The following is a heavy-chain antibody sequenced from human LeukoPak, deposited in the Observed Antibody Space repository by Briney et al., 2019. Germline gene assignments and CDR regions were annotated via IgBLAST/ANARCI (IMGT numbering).Heavy chain of an antibody. Sequence: GASVKVSCKASGGTFSRSAVNWVRQAPGQGLEWMGGIIPMFRTANYAQKFRGRVTITADESTSTAYMELHRLRSEDTAVYYCARDASIHDSSSYYFLWWGQGTLVTVSS. CDR3: ARDASIHDSSSYYFLW. D-gene: IGHD3-22*01. V-gene: IGHV1-69*01. CDR1: GGTFSRSA. CDR2: IIPMFRTA. J-gene: IGHJ4*02.